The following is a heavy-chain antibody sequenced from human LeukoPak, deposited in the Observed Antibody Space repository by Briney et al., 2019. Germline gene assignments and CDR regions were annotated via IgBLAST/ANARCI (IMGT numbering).Heavy chain of an antibody. Sequence: GASVKVSCKASGYTFTGYYMHWVRQAPGQGLEWMGWINPNSGGTNYAQKFQGRVTMTRDTSISTAYMELSRLRSDDTAVYYCARDTWFEELSYYYYYMDVWGKGTTVTVSS. CDR1: GYTFTGYY. D-gene: IGHD3-10*01. CDR2: INPNSGGT. V-gene: IGHV1-2*02. J-gene: IGHJ6*03. CDR3: ARDTWFEELSYYYYYMDV.